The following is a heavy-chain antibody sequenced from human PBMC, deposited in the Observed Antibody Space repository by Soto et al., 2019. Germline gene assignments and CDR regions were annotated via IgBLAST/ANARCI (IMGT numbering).Heavy chain of an antibody. CDR2: ISAYNGNT. V-gene: IGHV1-18*01. J-gene: IGHJ6*02. D-gene: IGHD1-26*01. CDR3: ARDHGGATRYYYYGMDV. CDR1: GYTFTSYG. Sequence: EASVKVSCKASGYTFTSYGISWVRQAPGQGLEWMGWISAYNGNTNYAQKLQGRVTMTTDTSTSTAYMELRSLRSDDTAVYYCARDHGGATRYYYYGMDVWGQGTTVTVS.